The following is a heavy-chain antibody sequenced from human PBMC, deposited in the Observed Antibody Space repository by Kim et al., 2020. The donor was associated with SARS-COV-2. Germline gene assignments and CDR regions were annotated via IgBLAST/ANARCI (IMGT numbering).Heavy chain of an antibody. Sequence: SETLSLTCTVSGGSISTYYWSWIRQSPGKGLEWIGYISYSGSTNYSPSLNSRVTISGDTSKNQFSLRLRSVTAADTAVYYCASIPLWFGESSSYNWFDPWGQGTLGTVSS. J-gene: IGHJ5*02. V-gene: IGHV4-59*13. CDR3: ASIPLWFGESSSYNWFDP. D-gene: IGHD3-10*01. CDR1: GGSISTYY. CDR2: ISYSGST.